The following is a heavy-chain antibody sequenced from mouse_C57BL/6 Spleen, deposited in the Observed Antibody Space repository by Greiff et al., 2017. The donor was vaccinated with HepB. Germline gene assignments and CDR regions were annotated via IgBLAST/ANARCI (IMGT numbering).Heavy chain of an antibody. CDR2: IRNKANGYTT. J-gene: IGHJ2*01. CDR1: GFTFTDYY. CDR3: ARDRGSSPFDY. D-gene: IGHD1-1*01. V-gene: IGHV7-3*01. Sequence: DVKLVESGGGLVQPGGSLSLSCAASGFTFTDYYMSWVRQPPGKALEWLGFIRNKANGYTTEYSASVKGRFTISRDNSQSILYLQMNALRAEDSATYDCARDRGSSPFDYWGQGTTLTVAS.